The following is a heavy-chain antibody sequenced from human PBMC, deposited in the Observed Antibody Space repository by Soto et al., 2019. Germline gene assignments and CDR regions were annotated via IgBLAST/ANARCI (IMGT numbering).Heavy chain of an antibody. Sequence: LTCTVSGGSISISSYYWGWIRQPPGKGLEWIGNIYYDGNTYYSPSLKSRVTISVDTSKNQFSLRLNSVTAADTAVYYCATTRKMIGPWGQGTLVTVS. CDR3: ATTRKMIGP. D-gene: IGHD2-21*01. CDR2: IYYDGNT. CDR1: GGSISISSYY. J-gene: IGHJ5*02. V-gene: IGHV4-39*01.